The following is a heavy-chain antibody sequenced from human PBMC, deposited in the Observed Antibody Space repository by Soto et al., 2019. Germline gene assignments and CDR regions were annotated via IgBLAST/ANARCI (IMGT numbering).Heavy chain of an antibody. D-gene: IGHD1-26*01. J-gene: IGHJ6*03. Sequence: PSETLSLTCAVYGGSFSGYYWSWIRQPPGKGLEWIGEINHSGSTNYNPSLKSRVTISVDTSKNQFSLKLSSVTAADTAVYYCARGRGRPHTYYHYFMDVWGKGTTVIVSS. CDR1: GGSFSGYY. CDR3: ARGRGRPHTYYHYFMDV. V-gene: IGHV4-34*01. CDR2: INHSGST.